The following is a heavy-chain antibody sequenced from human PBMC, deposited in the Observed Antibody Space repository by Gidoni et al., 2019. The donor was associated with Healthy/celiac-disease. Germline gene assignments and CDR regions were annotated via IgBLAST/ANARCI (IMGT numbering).Heavy chain of an antibody. CDR2: ISGSGGST. D-gene: IGHD1-26*01. V-gene: IGHV3-23*01. CDR3: AKSLYSGSYDGYFDY. CDR1: GFTFSSYA. Sequence: EVQLLESGGGLVQPGGSLRLSCAASGFTFSSYAMGWVRQAPGKGLEWVSAISGSGGSTYYADSEKGRFTISRDNSKNTLYLQMNSLRAEDTAVYYCAKSLYSGSYDGYFDYWGQGTLVTVSS. J-gene: IGHJ4*02.